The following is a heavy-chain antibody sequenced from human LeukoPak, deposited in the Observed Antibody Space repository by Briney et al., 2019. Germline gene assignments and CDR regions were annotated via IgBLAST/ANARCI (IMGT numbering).Heavy chain of an antibody. CDR3: ARRYYYDSSGYAFDI. Sequence: SETLSLTCTVSGGSISSYYWSWIRQPPGKGLEWIGYIYYSGSTYYNPSLKSRVTISVDTSKNQFSLKLSSVTAADTAAYYCARRYYYDSSGYAFDIWGQGTMVTVSS. CDR1: GGSISSYY. J-gene: IGHJ3*02. D-gene: IGHD3-22*01. CDR2: IYYSGST. V-gene: IGHV4-59*12.